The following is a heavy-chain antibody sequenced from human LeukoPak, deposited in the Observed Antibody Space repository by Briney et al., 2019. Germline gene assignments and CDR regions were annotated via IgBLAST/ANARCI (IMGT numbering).Heavy chain of an antibody. CDR3: ARSDTANDY. Sequence: GGSLRLSCAASGFTFSDYYMSWIRQAPGKGLEWVSYMSNSGNTIHYADSVKGRFTTSRDNAKNSLYLQMNSLRAEDTAVYYCARSDTANDYWGQGTLVTVSS. D-gene: IGHD5-18*01. V-gene: IGHV3-11*04. CDR2: MSNSGNTI. CDR1: GFTFSDYY. J-gene: IGHJ4*02.